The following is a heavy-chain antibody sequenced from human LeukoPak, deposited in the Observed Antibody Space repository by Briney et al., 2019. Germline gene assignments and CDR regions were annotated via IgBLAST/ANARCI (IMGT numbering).Heavy chain of an antibody. V-gene: IGHV3-30*02. J-gene: IGHJ4*02. CDR3: ARDPATVAGTPNFDY. CDR1: GFTFSSYG. CDR2: IRYDGSNK. Sequence: GGSLRLSCAASGFTFSSYGMHWVRQAPGKGLEWVAFIRYDGSNKYYADSVKGRFTISRDNSKNTLYLQMNSLRAEDTAVYYCARDPATVAGTPNFDYWGQGTLVTVSS. D-gene: IGHD6-19*01.